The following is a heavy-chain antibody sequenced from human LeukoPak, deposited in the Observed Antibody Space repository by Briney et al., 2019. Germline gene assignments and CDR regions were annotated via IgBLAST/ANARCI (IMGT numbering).Heavy chain of an antibody. Sequence: GGSLRLSCAASGFTFSSYWMSWVRQAPGKGLEWVANIKQDGSEKYYVDSVKGRFTISRDNAKNSLYLQKNSLRAEDTAVYYCASRIVDTAMITYFDLWGRGTLVTVSS. V-gene: IGHV3-7*01. J-gene: IGHJ2*01. CDR1: GFTFSSYW. CDR2: IKQDGSEK. D-gene: IGHD5-18*01. CDR3: ASRIVDTAMITYFDL.